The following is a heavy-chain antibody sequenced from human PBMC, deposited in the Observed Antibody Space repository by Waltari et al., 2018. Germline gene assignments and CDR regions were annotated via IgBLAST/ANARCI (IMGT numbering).Heavy chain of an antibody. CDR2: IYYSGST. D-gene: IGHD3-10*01. V-gene: IGHV4-59*11. Sequence: QVQLQESGPGLVKPSETLSLTCTVSGGSISSHYWSWTRQPPGKGLEWIGYIYYSGSTNYNPSLKSRVTISVDTSKNQFSLKLSSVTAADTAVYYCARGDGSGSLPQPLDYWGQGTLVTVSS. J-gene: IGHJ4*02. CDR3: ARGDGSGSLPQPLDY. CDR1: GGSISSHY.